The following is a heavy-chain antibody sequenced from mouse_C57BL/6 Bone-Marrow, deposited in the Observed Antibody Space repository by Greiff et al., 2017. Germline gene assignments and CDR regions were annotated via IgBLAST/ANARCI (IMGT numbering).Heavy chain of an antibody. Sequence: EVQLQQSGAELVRPGASVKLSCTASGFNIKDDYMHWVKQRPEQGLEWIGWIDPENGDTEYASKFQGKATITADTSSNTAYLQLSSLTSEDTAVYYCTHITTVVAKDAMDYWGQGTSVTVSS. V-gene: IGHV14-4*01. CDR3: THITTVVAKDAMDY. CDR2: IDPENGDT. J-gene: IGHJ4*01. CDR1: GFNIKDDY. D-gene: IGHD1-1*01.